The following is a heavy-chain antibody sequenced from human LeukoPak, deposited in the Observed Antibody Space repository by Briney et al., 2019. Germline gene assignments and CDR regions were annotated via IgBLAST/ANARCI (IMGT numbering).Heavy chain of an antibody. CDR1: GGSISSRNYC. V-gene: IGHV4-61*09. J-gene: IGHJ5*02. D-gene: IGHD6-19*01. CDR3: ARGLAGWGYNWFDP. CDR2: IHTSGST. Sequence: PSQTLSLTCTVSGGSISSRNYCWSWIRQPAGKGLEWIGHIHTSGSTNYNPSLKSRVNISVDTSKNQFSLKLRSVTAADTAVYYCARGLAGWGYNWFDPWGQGTLVTVSS.